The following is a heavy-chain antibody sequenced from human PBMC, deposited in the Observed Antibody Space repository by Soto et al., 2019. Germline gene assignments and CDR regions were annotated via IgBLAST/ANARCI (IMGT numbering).Heavy chain of an antibody. Sequence: QVPLVQSGAEVKKPGASVKVSCKASGYHLTSYGIIWVRQAPGQGLEWMGWISAYNGDTNYAQKFQGRGTLTTDTSTSTAYMELRSLRSDDTAVYYCATTTGYSYYYYGMGVWGQGTTVTVSS. CDR2: ISAYNGDT. CDR3: ATTTGYSYYYYGMGV. D-gene: IGHD3-9*01. J-gene: IGHJ6*02. V-gene: IGHV1-18*01. CDR1: GYHLTSYG.